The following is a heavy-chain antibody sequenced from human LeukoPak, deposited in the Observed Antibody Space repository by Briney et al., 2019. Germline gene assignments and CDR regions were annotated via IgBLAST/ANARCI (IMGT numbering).Heavy chain of an antibody. J-gene: IGHJ4*02. V-gene: IGHV4-4*02. CDR3: ARRDYYDNSDDNYHSFEY. CDR1: GGSISSNKW. D-gene: IGHD3-22*01. Sequence: SETLSLTCAVSGGSISSNKWWSWLRQAPGKGLEWLGEVVHSGSTNYNPSLKSRVTISVDKSKNQYSLRLNSVTAADTAVYYCARRDYYDNSDDNYHSFEYWGQGTLVTVSS. CDR2: VVHSGST.